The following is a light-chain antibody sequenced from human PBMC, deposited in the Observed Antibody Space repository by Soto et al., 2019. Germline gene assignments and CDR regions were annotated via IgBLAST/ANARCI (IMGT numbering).Light chain of an antibody. CDR2: ENN. Sequence: QSVLTQPPSVSEAPGQRVTISCTGSSSNIGAGYEAHWYQQVPGTAPKLLIYENNNRPSGVPDRFSGSKSGTSASLAITGRRAEEEAEYDCQSYDSSLSGYVFGTGTKVTVL. CDR1: SSNIGAGYE. CDR3: QSYDSSLSGYV. V-gene: IGLV1-40*01. J-gene: IGLJ1*01.